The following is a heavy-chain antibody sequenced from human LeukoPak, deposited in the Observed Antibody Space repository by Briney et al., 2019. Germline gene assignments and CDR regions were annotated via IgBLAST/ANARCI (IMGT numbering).Heavy chain of an antibody. CDR2: ISGSGSST. Sequence: GGSLRLSCATSGFTFNSYWMHWVRQAPGKGLEWVSAISGSGSSTYYADSVKGRFTISRDNSKNTLYLQMNSLRAEDTAVYYCAKQSAAAGAHDYWGQGTLVTVSS. D-gene: IGHD6-13*01. CDR3: AKQSAAAGAHDY. CDR1: GFTFNSYW. V-gene: IGHV3-23*01. J-gene: IGHJ4*02.